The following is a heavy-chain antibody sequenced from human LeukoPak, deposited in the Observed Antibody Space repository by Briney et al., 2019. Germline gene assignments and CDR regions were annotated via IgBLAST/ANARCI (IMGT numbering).Heavy chain of an antibody. CDR2: ISAYNGNT. CDR3: AGPLAYCGGDCYLNAFDI. J-gene: IGHJ3*02. D-gene: IGHD2-21*02. CDR1: GYTFTSYG. V-gene: IGHV1-18*01. Sequence: ASVKVSCKASGYTFTSYGISWVRQAPGQGLEWMGWISAYNGNTNYAQKLQGRVTMTTDTSTSTAYMELRSLRFDDTAVYYCAGPLAYCGGDCYLNAFDIWGQGTMVTVSS.